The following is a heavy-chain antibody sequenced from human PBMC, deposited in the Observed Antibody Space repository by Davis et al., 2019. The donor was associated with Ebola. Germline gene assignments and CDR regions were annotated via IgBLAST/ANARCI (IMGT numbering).Heavy chain of an antibody. CDR2: IHPSGST. CDR1: GGSFSDYY. J-gene: IGHJ6*04. CDR3: ARSRDAYKTGNV. Sequence: PSETLSLTCAVYGGSFSDYYWSWIRQPPGQGLEWIGEIHPSGSTNYNPSLASRVSISADTSKNQFSLNLNSVTAADTAVYFCARSRDAYKTGNVWGKGTTVTVSS. V-gene: IGHV4-34*01. D-gene: IGHD5-24*01.